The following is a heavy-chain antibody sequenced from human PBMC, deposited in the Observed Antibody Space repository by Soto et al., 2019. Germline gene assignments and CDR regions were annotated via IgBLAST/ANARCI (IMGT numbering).Heavy chain of an antibody. CDR1: GGSFSGYQ. D-gene: IGHD3-3*01. CDR3: ARGGTRYYDFWSGYSAKVIYYGMDV. V-gene: IGHV4-34*01. J-gene: IGHJ6*02. Sequence: LSLTCAVRGGSFSGYQWNWVRQTPGKGLEWIGEINHSGTTNYNPSLKSRISMSVDTSKKEFSLKLTSVTAADTAVYYCARGGTRYYDFWSGYSAKVIYYGMDVWGQGTTVTVSS. CDR2: INHSGTT.